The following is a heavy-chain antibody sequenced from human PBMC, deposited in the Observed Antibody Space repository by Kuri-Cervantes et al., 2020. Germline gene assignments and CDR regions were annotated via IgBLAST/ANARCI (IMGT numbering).Heavy chain of an antibody. J-gene: IGHJ3*02. Sequence: GESLKISCAASGFTFSSYGMHWVRQAPGKGLEWVAVISYDGSNKYYADSVKGRFTISRDNSKNTLYLQMNSLRAEDTAVYYCASPRNPWELGAFDIWGQGTMVTVSS. D-gene: IGHD1-14*01. CDR2: ISYDGSNK. V-gene: IGHV3-30*03. CDR3: ASPRNPWELGAFDI. CDR1: GFTFSSYG.